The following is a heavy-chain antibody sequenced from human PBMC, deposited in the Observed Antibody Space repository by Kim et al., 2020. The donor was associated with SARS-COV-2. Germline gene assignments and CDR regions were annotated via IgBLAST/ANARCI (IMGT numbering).Heavy chain of an antibody. V-gene: IGHV1-46*01. CDR3: ARDLSGGWSFDF. J-gene: IGHJ4*02. Sequence: ASVKVSCKASGYTFTSNHMHWVRQAPGQGLEWMGMITPNSGDTRYAQKFQGRVTMTRDTSTSTFYMVLSSLRSEDTAIYCCARDLSGGWSFDFWGQGTLVTVSS. CDR2: ITPNSGDT. D-gene: IGHD6-19*01. CDR1: GYTFTSNH.